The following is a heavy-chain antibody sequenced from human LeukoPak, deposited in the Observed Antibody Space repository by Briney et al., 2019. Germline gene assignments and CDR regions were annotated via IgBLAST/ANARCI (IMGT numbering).Heavy chain of an antibody. CDR3: ARVSSNPRITIFGVVIKDYYYYYMDV. V-gene: IGHV4-39*01. D-gene: IGHD3-3*01. CDR1: GGSISSSNDY. Sequence: SETLSLTCSVSGGSISSSNDYWGWIRQPPGKGLEWIGSIYYSGSTYYNPSLKSRVTISVDTSKNQFSLKLSSVTAADTAVYYCARVSSNPRITIFGVVIKDYYYYYMDVWGKGTTVTVSS. J-gene: IGHJ6*03. CDR2: IYYSGST.